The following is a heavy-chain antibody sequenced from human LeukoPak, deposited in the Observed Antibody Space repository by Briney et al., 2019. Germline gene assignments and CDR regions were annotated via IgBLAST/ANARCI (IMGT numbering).Heavy chain of an antibody. Sequence: GESLKISFKGSGYRFTSYWIAWVRPMPGKGVEWMGIIYPDDSDTRYSPSFQGQVTITADKSISTAYLQWSSLKASDNAMYYCARQRRSSGWPNDYWGQGTLVTVSS. J-gene: IGHJ4*02. D-gene: IGHD6-19*01. CDR1: GYRFTSYW. CDR2: IYPDDSDT. CDR3: ARQRRSSGWPNDY. V-gene: IGHV5-51*01.